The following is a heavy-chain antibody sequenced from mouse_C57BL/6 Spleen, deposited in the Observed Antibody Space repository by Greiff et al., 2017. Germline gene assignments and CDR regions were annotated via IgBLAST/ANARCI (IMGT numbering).Heavy chain of an antibody. CDR1: GYTFTDHT. D-gene: IGHD2-10*01. CDR2: IYPRDGST. J-gene: IGHJ3*01. CDR3: AREGTLHDLWVAD. V-gene: IGHV1-78*01. Sequence: VQLQQSDAELVKPGASVKISCKVSGYTFTDHTIHWMKQRPEQGLEWIGYIYPRDGSTKYNEKFKGKATLTAAKSSSTAYMQLNSLTSEDSAVYFCAREGTLHDLWVADWGQGTLVTVSA.